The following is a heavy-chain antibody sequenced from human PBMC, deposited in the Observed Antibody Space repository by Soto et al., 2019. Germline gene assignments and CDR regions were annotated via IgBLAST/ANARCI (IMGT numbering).Heavy chain of an antibody. Sequence: QLQLKQSGPGLVKPWETLSLTCTVSGGSVSSGSFYWGWIRQPPGKGLEWIGDIYYNGDTYYNPSLKSRVTISVDTSENQFSLKLSYVTAADPAVYYCARRDIDNWNQGHAVAFWGQGTMVAVSS. J-gene: IGHJ3*01. CDR3: ARRDIDNWNQGHAVAF. V-gene: IGHV4-39*01. CDR2: IYYNGDT. D-gene: IGHD1-20*01. CDR1: GGSVSSGSFY.